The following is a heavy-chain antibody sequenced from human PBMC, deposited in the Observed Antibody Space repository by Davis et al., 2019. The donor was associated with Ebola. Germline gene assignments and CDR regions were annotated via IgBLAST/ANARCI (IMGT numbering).Heavy chain of an antibody. V-gene: IGHV4-30-2*01. CDR2: IYHSGST. Sequence: SETLSLTCAVSGGSISSGGYSWNWIRQPPGKGLEWIGYIYHSGSTYYNPSLKSRVTISVDRSKNQFSLKLSSVTAADTAVYYCASAGYTYGFDPWGQGTQVIVSA. CDR1: GGSISSGGYS. J-gene: IGHJ5*02. D-gene: IGHD5-18*01. CDR3: ASAGYTYGFDP.